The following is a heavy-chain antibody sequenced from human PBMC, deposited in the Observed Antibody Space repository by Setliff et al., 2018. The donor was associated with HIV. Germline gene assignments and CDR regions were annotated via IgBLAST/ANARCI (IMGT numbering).Heavy chain of an antibody. CDR1: GFSFSNYG. CDR3: AREMPMIYWYFDL. Sequence: GGSLRLSCVASGFSFSNYGMHWVRQAPGKGLEWMTFIRYDGSNKYYADSVRGRFTISRDNSKNTLYLQMNSLRTEDTAVYYCAREMPMIYWYFDLWGRGTLVTVSS. V-gene: IGHV3-30*02. D-gene: IGHD3-22*01. CDR2: IRYDGSNK. J-gene: IGHJ2*01.